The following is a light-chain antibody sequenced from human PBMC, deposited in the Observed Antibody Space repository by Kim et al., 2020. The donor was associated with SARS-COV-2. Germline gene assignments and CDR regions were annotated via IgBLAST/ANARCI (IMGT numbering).Light chain of an antibody. CDR2: DVS. J-gene: IGLJ1*01. Sequence: PAHSFPISCTETRSDIGSYTYVSWYQQYPGKAPKLVIYDVSQRPSGLSNRFSGSKSGNTASLTISGLQAEDEADYYCSSYTTTGTVFGSGTKVTVL. CDR3: SSYTTTGTV. CDR1: RSDIGSYTY. V-gene: IGLV2-14*04.